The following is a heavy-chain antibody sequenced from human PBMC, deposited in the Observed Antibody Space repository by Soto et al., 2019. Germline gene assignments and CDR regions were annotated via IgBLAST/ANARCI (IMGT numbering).Heavy chain of an antibody. CDR1: GGSMNSSSYY. J-gene: IGHJ5*02. CDR2: IYYSGST. D-gene: IGHD6-13*01. CDR3: ARRGKSAAAWDTNWFDP. V-gene: IGHV4-39*01. Sequence: SETLALTCTVSGGSMNSSSYYWGWIRQPPGKGLEWIGSIYYSGSTYYNPSLKSRVTISVDTSKNQFSLKLSSVTAADTAVYYCARRGKSAAAWDTNWFDPWGQGTLVTVSS.